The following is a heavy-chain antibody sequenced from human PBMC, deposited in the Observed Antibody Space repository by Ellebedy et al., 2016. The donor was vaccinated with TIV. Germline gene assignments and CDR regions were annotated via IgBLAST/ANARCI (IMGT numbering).Heavy chain of an antibody. CDR2: ISSSSSII. Sequence: GGSLRLXXAASGFTFSSYSMNWVRQAPGKGLEWISYISSSSSIIYYADSVKGRFTISRDNAKNSLYLQMNSLRDEDTAVYYCEVGIAADPGWGQGTLVTVSS. V-gene: IGHV3-48*02. CDR1: GFTFSSYS. J-gene: IGHJ4*02. CDR3: EVGIAADPG. D-gene: IGHD6-13*01.